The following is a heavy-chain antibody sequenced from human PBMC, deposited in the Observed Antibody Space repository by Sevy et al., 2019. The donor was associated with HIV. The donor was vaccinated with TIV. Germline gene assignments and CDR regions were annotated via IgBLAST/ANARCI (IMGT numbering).Heavy chain of an antibody. D-gene: IGHD2-8*01. V-gene: IGHV3-23*01. J-gene: IGHJ4*02. CDR3: AREGCTKPHDY. Sequence: GGSLILSCAASGFTFSKYSMSWVRQPPGKGLEWVSTLSFGCGEINYADSVKGRFTISRDNSKSSVYLQINNLRPEDTAVYYCAREGCTKPHDYWGQGTLVTVSS. CDR2: LSFGCGEI. CDR1: GFTFSKYS.